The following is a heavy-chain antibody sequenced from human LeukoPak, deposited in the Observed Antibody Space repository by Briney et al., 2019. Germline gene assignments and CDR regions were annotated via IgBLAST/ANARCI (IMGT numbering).Heavy chain of an antibody. Sequence: ASVKVSCKSSGYTFTSYYMYWVRQAPGQGLEWMGWIKPNNGGTNYAQKFQGRVTMTRDTSISTAYMELSRLRSDDTAVYYCARARGDIVVVPAAIWFDPWGQGTLVTVSS. CDR3: ARARGDIVVVPAAIWFDP. V-gene: IGHV1-2*02. J-gene: IGHJ5*02. CDR1: GYTFTSYY. D-gene: IGHD2-2*01. CDR2: IKPNNGGT.